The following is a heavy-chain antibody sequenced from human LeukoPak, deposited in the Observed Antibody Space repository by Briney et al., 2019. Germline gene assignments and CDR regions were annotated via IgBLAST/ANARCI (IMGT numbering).Heavy chain of an antibody. CDR3: AKDPFFRAAAAGYFDY. J-gene: IGHJ4*02. CDR2: ISGSGGST. Sequence: PGGSLRLSCAASGFTFSSYAMSWVRQAPGKGLEWVSAISGSGGSTYYADSVKGRFTISRDNSKNTLYLQMNSLGAEDTAVYYCAKDPFFRAAAAGYFDYWGQGTLVTVST. CDR1: GFTFSSYA. V-gene: IGHV3-23*01. D-gene: IGHD6-13*01.